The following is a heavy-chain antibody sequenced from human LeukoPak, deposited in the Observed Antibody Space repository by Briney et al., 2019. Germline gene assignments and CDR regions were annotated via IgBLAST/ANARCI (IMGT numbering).Heavy chain of an antibody. CDR3: ARDRSLVVPAARLGYYYYMDV. Sequence: ASVKVCCKASGYTFTNYPITWVRQAPGQGLEGMGWISTHNGNTNYAHTLQGRITMTTDTSTSTAYMELRSLRSDDTAVYYCARDRSLVVPAARLGYYYYMDVWGKGTTVTVSS. D-gene: IGHD2-2*01. V-gene: IGHV1-18*01. CDR2: ISTHNGNT. J-gene: IGHJ6*03. CDR1: GYTFTNYP.